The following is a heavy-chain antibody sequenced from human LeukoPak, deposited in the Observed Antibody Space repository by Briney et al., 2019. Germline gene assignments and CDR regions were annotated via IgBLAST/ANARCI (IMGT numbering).Heavy chain of an antibody. V-gene: IGHV1-46*01. CDR2: INPSGGST. CDR1: GYTFTSYY. D-gene: IGHD3-10*02. Sequence: ASVKVSCKASGYTFTSYYMHWVRQAPGQGLEWMGIINPSGGSTSYAQKFQGRVTMTRDTSTSTVYMELSSLRAEDTAVYYCARGVGTYYVHRPFDYWGQGTLVTVSS. J-gene: IGHJ4*02. CDR3: ARGVGTYYVHRPFDY.